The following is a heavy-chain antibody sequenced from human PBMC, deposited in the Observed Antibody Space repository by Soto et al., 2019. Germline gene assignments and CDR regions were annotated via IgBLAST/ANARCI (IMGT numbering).Heavy chain of an antibody. V-gene: IGHV4-39*01. Sequence: PSETLSLTCTVSGGSISSSSYYWGWIRQPPGKGLEWIGSIYYSGSTYYNPSLKSRVTISVDTSKNQFSLKLSSVTAADTAVYYCARGMATIIVWFDPRGQGTLVTVS. J-gene: IGHJ5*02. CDR1: GGSISSSSYY. CDR2: IYYSGST. D-gene: IGHD5-12*01. CDR3: ARGMATIIVWFDP.